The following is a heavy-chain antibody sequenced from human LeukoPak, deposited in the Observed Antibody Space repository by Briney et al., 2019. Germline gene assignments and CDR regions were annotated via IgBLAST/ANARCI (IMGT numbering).Heavy chain of an antibody. CDR1: GGSFSGYY. CDR3: ARTTEGYAGGPGYSYYYYMDV. D-gene: IGHD5-12*01. CDR2: INHSGST. V-gene: IGHV4-34*01. J-gene: IGHJ6*03. Sequence: PSETLSLTCAVYGGSFSGYYWSWIRQPPGKGLEWIGEINHSGSTNYNPSLQSRVTISIDTSKNQFSLKLRSVTAADTAVYYCARTTEGYAGGPGYSYYYYMDVWGKGTTVTISS.